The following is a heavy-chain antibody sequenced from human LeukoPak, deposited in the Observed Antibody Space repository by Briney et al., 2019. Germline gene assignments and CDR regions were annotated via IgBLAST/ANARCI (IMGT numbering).Heavy chain of an antibody. V-gene: IGHV1-2*02. CDR3: ARDMSDYVYFQH. D-gene: IGHD4-17*01. J-gene: IGHJ1*01. CDR1: GYTFTGYY. CDR2: INPNSGGT. Sequence: ASVKVSCKASGYTFTGYYMHWVRQAPGQGLEWMGWINPNSGGTNYAQKFQGRVTMTRDTSISTAYMELSRLRSDDTAVYYCARDMSDYVYFQHWGQGTLVTVSS.